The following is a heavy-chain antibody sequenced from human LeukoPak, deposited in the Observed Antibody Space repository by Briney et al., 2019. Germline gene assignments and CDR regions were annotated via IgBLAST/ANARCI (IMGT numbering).Heavy chain of an antibody. CDR1: GFEFSIHD. J-gene: IGHJ4*02. Sequence: GGSLRLSCVVSGFEFSIHDMSWGRQAPGKGPEWVSSISGRGTDTYYRDSVKGRFTISRDTSKNTLYLQMNNLRVEDTALYYCVKGFHFDWWGQGTLVTVSS. CDR2: ISGRGTDT. V-gene: IGHV3-23*01. CDR3: VKGFHFDW.